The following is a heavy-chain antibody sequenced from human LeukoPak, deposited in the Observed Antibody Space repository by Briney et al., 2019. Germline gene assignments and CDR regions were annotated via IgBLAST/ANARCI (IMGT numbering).Heavy chain of an antibody. CDR2: VSYDGTDT. CDR3: ARDESAVNAFDS. D-gene: IGHD4-11*01. CDR1: GFTFTNYA. V-gene: IGHV3-30*09. Sequence: GRSLRLFCAASGFTFTNYAMNWVRQDPGEGLEWVATVSYDGTDTSNADSVKRRFAISRDNAKNPLYLQMNSLRAEDTAVYCCARDESAVNAFDSWGQGTMVTVSS. J-gene: IGHJ3*02.